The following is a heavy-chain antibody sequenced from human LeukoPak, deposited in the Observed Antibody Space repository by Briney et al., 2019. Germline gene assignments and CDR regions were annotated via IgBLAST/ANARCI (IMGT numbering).Heavy chain of an antibody. CDR3: AKDLMGRITIFGVVTSFDY. V-gene: IGHV3-23*01. D-gene: IGHD3-3*01. Sequence: GGSLRLSCAASGFTFSSYAMSWVRQAPGKGLEWVSAISGSGGSTYYADSVKGRFTISRDNSKNTLYLQMNSLRAEDTAVYYCAKDLMGRITIFGVVTSFDYWGQGTLVTVSS. J-gene: IGHJ4*02. CDR2: ISGSGGST. CDR1: GFTFSSYA.